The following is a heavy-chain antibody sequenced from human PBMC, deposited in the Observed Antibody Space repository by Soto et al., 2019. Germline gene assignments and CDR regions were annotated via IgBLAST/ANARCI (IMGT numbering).Heavy chain of an antibody. CDR2: IIPILGIA. CDR3: ATQQDIVVVPAASISFDY. V-gene: IGHV1-69*02. CDR1: GGTFSSYT. Sequence: QVQLVQSGAEVKKPGSSVKVSCKASGGTFSSYTISWVRQAPGQGLEWMGRIIPILGIANYAQKFQGRVTITADKSTSTAYMELSSLRSEGTAVYYCATQQDIVVVPAASISFDYWGQGTLVTVSS. J-gene: IGHJ4*02. D-gene: IGHD2-2*01.